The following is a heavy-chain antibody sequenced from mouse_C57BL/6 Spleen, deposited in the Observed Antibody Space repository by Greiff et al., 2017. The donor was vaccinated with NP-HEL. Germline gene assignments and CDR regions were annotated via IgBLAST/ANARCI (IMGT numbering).Heavy chain of an antibody. CDR2: IYPGDGDT. Sequence: QVQLQQSGPELVKPGASVKISCKASGYAFSSSWMNWVKQRPGKGLEWIGRIYPGDGDTNYNGKFKGKATLTADKSSSTAYMQLSSLTSEDSAVYFCAREEDDYGFAYWGQGTLVTVSA. D-gene: IGHD2-4*01. CDR3: AREEDDYGFAY. CDR1: GYAFSSSW. V-gene: IGHV1-82*01. J-gene: IGHJ3*01.